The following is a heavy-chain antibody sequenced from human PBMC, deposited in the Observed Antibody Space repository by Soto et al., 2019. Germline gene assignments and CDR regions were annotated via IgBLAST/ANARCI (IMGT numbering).Heavy chain of an antibody. V-gene: IGHV1-69*01. CDR2: FLPVFTTA. D-gene: IGHD4-17*01. J-gene: IGHJ3*02. Sequence: QVQLVQSGAEVKKPGSSVKVSCKASGGSFSTYGISWVRQAPGQGLEWMGGFLPVFTTAKYAQKFQGRVSITADESTYTAYMELSSLRSEDTAVYFCARDGVDVSRTTVRHGALDIWGQRTVVTVSS. CDR1: GGSFSTYG. CDR3: ARDGVDVSRTTVRHGALDI.